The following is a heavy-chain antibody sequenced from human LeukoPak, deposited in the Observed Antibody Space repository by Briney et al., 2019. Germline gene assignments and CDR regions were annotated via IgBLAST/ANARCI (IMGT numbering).Heavy chain of an antibody. D-gene: IGHD2-15*01. V-gene: IGHV3-23*01. Sequence: SGGSLRLSCAASGFTFSSYALSWVRQAPGKGLEWVSAISNSGFSTYYADSVNGRFTISRDNSKNTLYLQISSLRAEDTAVYYCARACSGGGCYLAAFDIWGQGTMVTVSS. CDR3: ARACSGGGCYLAAFDI. J-gene: IGHJ3*02. CDR2: ISNSGFST. CDR1: GFTFSSYA.